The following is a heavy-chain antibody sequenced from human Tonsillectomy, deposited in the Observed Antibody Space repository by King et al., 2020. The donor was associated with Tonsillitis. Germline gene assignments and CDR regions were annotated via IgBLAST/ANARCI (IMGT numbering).Heavy chain of an antibody. D-gene: IGHD6-19*01. CDR2: IRSKAYGGTT. V-gene: IGHV3-49*04. CDR1: GFTFGDYA. Sequence: VQLVESGGGLVQPGRSLRLSCTASGFTFGDYAMSWVRQAPGKGLEWVGCIRSKAYGGTTEYAASVKGRFTISRDDSKSIAYLQMNSLKTEDTAVYYCTRGSDGWYHAFDIWGQGTMVTVSS. J-gene: IGHJ3*02. CDR3: TRGSDGWYHAFDI.